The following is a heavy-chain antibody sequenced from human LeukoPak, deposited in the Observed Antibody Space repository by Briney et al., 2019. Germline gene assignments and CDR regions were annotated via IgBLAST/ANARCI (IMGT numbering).Heavy chain of an antibody. CDR2: IYYSGST. J-gene: IGHJ4*02. CDR1: GGSTSSGGYS. D-gene: IGHD3-10*01. V-gene: IGHV4-30-2*03. CDR3: ARTRYYYNSRSYGAPYYFDY. Sequence: SETLSLTCAVSGGSTSSGGYSWSWIRQPPGKGLEWIGYIYYSGSTYYNPSLKSRVTISVDTSKNQFSLKLSSVTAADTAVYYCARTRYYYNSRSYGAPYYFDYWGQGTLVTVSS.